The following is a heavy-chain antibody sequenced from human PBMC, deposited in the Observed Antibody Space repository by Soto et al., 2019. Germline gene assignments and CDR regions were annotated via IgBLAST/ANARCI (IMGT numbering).Heavy chain of an antibody. CDR2: ISSSSSTI. V-gene: IGHV3-48*02. J-gene: IGHJ4*02. Sequence: EVQLVESGGGLVQPGGSMRLSCAASGFTFSSYSMNWVRQAPGKGLEWVSYISSSSSTIYYADSVKGRFTISRDNSKNSLYLQINSLRDEYTSLYYCPRVLYYYDSSGYWGYLGQGTLVTVSS. D-gene: IGHD3-22*01. CDR1: GFTFSSYS. CDR3: PRVLYYYDSSGYWGY.